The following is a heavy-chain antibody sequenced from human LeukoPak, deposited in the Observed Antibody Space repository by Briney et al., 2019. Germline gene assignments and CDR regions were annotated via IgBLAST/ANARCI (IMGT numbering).Heavy chain of an antibody. CDR3: ARTFITGTSGDFDY. D-gene: IGHD1-20*01. Sequence: GGSLRLSCAASGFTFSNSAMCWVRQAPGKGLEWVSGISRGGGSTYYADSVKGRFTISRDNAKNSLYLQMNSLRAEDTAVYYCARTFITGTSGDFDYWGQGTLVTVSS. V-gene: IGHV3-23*01. J-gene: IGHJ4*02. CDR1: GFTFSNSA. CDR2: ISRGGGST.